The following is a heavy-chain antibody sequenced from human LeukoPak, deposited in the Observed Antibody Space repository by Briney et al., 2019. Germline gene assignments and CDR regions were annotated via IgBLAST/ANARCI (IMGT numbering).Heavy chain of an antibody. V-gene: IGHV3-30*03. D-gene: IGHD5-12*01. CDR3: ARSGGYEIDY. CDR1: GFTFSSYA. Sequence: GGSLRLSCAASGFTFSSYAMHWVRQAPGKGLEWVAVILYDGSNRYYADSVEGRFTISRDNSKNTLSLQMNSLRLEDTAVYYCARSGGYEIDYWGQGTLVTVSS. J-gene: IGHJ4*02. CDR2: ILYDGSNR.